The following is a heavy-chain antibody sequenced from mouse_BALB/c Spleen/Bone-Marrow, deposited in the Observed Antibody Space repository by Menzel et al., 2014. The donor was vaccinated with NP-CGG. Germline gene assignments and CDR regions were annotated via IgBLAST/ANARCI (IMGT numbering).Heavy chain of an antibody. CDR2: INTGGTYT. V-gene: IGHV5-6*01. D-gene: IGHD4-1*02. CDR1: GFTFXSYG. J-gene: IGHJ3*01. CDR3: ALNWDSAY. Sequence: EVKLMESEGDLVKPGGSLKLSCAASGFTFXSYGMSWDRQTPGKRLERVATINTGGTYTYYPDSVKGRVTISRDNAKNTLYLQMSSLKSEDTAMYYCALNWDSAYWGQGTLVTVSA.